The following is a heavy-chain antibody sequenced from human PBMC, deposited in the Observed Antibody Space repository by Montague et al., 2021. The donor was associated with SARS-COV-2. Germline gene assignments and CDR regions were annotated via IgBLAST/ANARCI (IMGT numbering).Heavy chain of an antibody. J-gene: IGHJ4*02. D-gene: IGHD4-23*01. CDR1: GGSFSGYY. Sequence: SETLSLTCAVYGGSFSGYYWTWIRQSPGEGLERIAEINHSGTTNYNFNPSLRSRVTISVDTSKSQFSLKLSSVTAADTGVYYCARWDPQTLTLIGLRGKSASDYWGQGTLVTVSS. CDR2: INHSGTT. V-gene: IGHV4-34*01. CDR3: ARWDPQTLTLIGLRGKSASDY.